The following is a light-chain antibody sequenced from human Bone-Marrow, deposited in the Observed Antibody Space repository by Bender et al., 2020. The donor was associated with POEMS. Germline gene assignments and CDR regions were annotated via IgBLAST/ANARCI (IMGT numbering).Light chain of an antibody. CDR1: KLGEEY. J-gene: IGLJ2*01. CDR3: QSWGSNSGV. Sequence: SYELTQPPSVSVSPGQTATITCSGEKLGEEYACWYQQKPGQSPVVVIYQDTKRPSGIPERFSGSTSGNTASLTISGTQTMDEADYYCQSWGSNSGVVGGKTKLSVL. V-gene: IGLV3-1*01. CDR2: QDT.